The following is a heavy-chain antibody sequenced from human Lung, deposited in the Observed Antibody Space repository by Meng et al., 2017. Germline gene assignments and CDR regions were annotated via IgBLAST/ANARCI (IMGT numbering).Heavy chain of an antibody. D-gene: IGHD4-11*01. J-gene: IGHJ4*02. V-gene: IGHV4-34*01. CDR2: INHSGST. Sequence: QGQRPPVGAGILKPSETLSLTCVVSGGSFSDYYWSWIRQPPGKGLEWIGEINHSGSTNYNPSLESRATISVDTSQNNLSLKLSSVTAADSAVYYCARGPTTMAHDFDYWGQGTLVTVSS. CDR1: GGSFSDYY. CDR3: ARGPTTMAHDFDY.